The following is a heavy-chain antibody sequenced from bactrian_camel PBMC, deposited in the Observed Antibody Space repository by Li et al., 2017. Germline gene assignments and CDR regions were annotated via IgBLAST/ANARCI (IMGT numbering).Heavy chain of an antibody. V-gene: IGHV3S26*01. J-gene: IGHJ4*01. Sequence: HVQLVESGGGSVQAGGSLRLSCLAFGLPYGTYCMAWFRQSPGKEREGVAAIDGDGKPTYAESVRGRFTISQDSARITAYLQMASLKPEDTAVYYCVPVALEERDGLVSCARWSQGTQVTVS. CDR2: IDGDGKP. CDR1: GLPYGTYC. D-gene: IGHD1*01.